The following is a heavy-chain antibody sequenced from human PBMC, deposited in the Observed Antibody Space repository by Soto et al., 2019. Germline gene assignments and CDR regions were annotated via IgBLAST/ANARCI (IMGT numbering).Heavy chain of an antibody. J-gene: IGHJ5*02. Sequence: LSLTCTVSGGSISSYYWSWIRQPPGKGLEWIGYIYYSGSTNYNPSLKSRVTISVDTSKNQFSLKLSSVTAADTAVYYCARGGYYDSSGYYWFDPWGQGTLVTVSS. D-gene: IGHD3-22*01. CDR3: ARGGYYDSSGYYWFDP. CDR1: GGSISSYY. V-gene: IGHV4-59*01. CDR2: IYYSGST.